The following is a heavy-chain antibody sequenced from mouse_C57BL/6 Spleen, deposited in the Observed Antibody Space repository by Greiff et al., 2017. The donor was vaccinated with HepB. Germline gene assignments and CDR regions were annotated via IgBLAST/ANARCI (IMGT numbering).Heavy chain of an antibody. CDR1: GYTFTSYW. D-gene: IGHD1-1*01. Sequence: QVQLQQPGAELVMPGASVKLSCKASGYTFTSYWMHWVKQRPGQGLEWIGEIDPSESYTNYNQKFKGKSTLTVDKSSSTAYMQLSSLTSEDSAVYYCARGLRAYWGQGTLVTVSA. CDR3: ARGLRAY. V-gene: IGHV1-69*01. J-gene: IGHJ3*01. CDR2: IDPSESYT.